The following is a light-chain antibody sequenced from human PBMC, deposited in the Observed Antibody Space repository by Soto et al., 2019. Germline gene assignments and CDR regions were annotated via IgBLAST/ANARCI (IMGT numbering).Light chain of an antibody. CDR2: VAS. CDR1: QSVNSN. CDR3: QQYNVWPLT. J-gene: IGKJ4*01. V-gene: IGKV3-15*01. Sequence: EIVMTQSPVTLSVSPGDIATLSCRASQSVNSNLAWYQQKPGQTPKLLIYVASTRATGIPARFSGSGSGTEFTLTIRSLQSEDFAVYYCQQYNVWPLTFGGGTKVEFK.